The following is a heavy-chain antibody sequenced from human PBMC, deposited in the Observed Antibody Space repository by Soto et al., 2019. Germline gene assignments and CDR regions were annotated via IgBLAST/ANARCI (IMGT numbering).Heavy chain of an antibody. Sequence: GGSLRLSCAASGFIFRDTWISWVRQAPGKGLEWIGRVKSKSEGGATDYAALVKGRFTVSRDDSINTVSLQMDSLKMEDTAVYFCVAGSPFEYWGQGTLVTVSS. CDR3: VAGSPFEY. CDR1: GFIFRDTW. D-gene: IGHD2-21*01. J-gene: IGHJ4*02. CDR2: VKSKSEGGAT. V-gene: IGHV3-15*05.